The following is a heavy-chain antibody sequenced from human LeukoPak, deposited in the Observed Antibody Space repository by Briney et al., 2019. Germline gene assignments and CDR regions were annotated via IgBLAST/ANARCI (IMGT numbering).Heavy chain of an antibody. V-gene: IGHV3-43*01. Sequence: PGGSLRLSCAASGFTFDDYTMHWVRQAPGKGLEWVSLISWDGGSTYYADSVKGRFTISRDNSKNSLYLQMNSLRTEDTAVYYCARVGGSYGRYYYYYMDVWGKGTTVTVSS. CDR3: ARVGGSYGRYYYYYMDV. D-gene: IGHD1-26*01. CDR2: ISWDGGST. J-gene: IGHJ6*03. CDR1: GFTFDDYT.